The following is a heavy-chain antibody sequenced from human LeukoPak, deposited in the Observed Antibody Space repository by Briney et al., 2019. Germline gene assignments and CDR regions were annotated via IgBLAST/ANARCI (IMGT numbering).Heavy chain of an antibody. CDR3: AKQGIQLWLPYY. CDR2: ISGSGGST. Sequence: GGSLRLSCAASGFTFSTSAISWVRQAPGRGLEWVSSISGSGGSTYYADSVKGRFTISRDNSRNTLYLQMNSLRAEDTAVYYCAKQGIQLWLPYYWGQGALVTVSS. D-gene: IGHD5-18*01. J-gene: IGHJ4*02. CDR1: GFTFSTSA. V-gene: IGHV3-23*01.